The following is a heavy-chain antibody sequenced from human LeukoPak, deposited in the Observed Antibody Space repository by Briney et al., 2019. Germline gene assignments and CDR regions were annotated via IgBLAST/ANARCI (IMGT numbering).Heavy chain of an antibody. Sequence: LRLSCAASGFTFSDYYMSWLRQAPGKGLEWVGYIYYSGSTYYNPSLKSRVTISVDTSKNQFSLKLSSVTAADTAVYYCARLDSGSYVGYWGQGTLVTVSS. J-gene: IGHJ4*02. V-gene: IGHV4-30-4*08. CDR1: GFTFSDYY. D-gene: IGHD3-10*01. CDR2: IYYSGST. CDR3: ARLDSGSYVGY.